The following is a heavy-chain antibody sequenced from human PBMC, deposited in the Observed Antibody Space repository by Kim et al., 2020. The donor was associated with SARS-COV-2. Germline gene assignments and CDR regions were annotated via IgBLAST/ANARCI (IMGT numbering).Heavy chain of an antibody. Sequence: GGSLRLSCAASGFTFSDYYMSWIRQAPGKGLEWVSYISSSSSYTNYADSVKGRFTISRDNAKNSLYLQMNSLRAEDTAVYYCARGLGYSSSWYKAFDIWGQGTMVTVSS. D-gene: IGHD6-13*01. J-gene: IGHJ3*02. V-gene: IGHV3-11*05. CDR3: ARGLGYSSSWYKAFDI. CDR2: ISSSSSYT. CDR1: GFTFSDYY.